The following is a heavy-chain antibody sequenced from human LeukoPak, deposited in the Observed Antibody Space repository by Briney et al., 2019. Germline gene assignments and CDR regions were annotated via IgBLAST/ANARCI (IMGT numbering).Heavy chain of an antibody. J-gene: IGHJ4*02. Sequence: GGSLRLSCAVSGVTFSSYSMNWVRQAPGKGLEWVSSISSSSSYIYYADSVKGRFTISRDNAKNSLYLQMNSLRAEDTAVYYCARGRSAAAGAPFDYWGQGTLVTVSS. D-gene: IGHD6-13*01. CDR3: ARGRSAAAGAPFDY. V-gene: IGHV3-21*01. CDR1: GVTFSSYS. CDR2: ISSSSSYI.